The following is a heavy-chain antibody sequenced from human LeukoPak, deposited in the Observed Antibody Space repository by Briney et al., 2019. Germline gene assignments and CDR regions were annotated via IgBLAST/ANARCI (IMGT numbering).Heavy chain of an antibody. CDR1: GGSISSSSYY. J-gene: IGHJ3*02. CDR2: IYYSGST. CDR3: GAPAMTVVVVDAFDI. V-gene: IGHV4-39*01. D-gene: IGHD3-22*01. Sequence: PSETLSLTCTVSGGSISSSSYYWGWIRQPPGKGLEWIGSIYYSGSTYYNPSLKSRVTISVNTSKNQFSLKLSSVTAADTAVYYCGAPAMTVVVVDAFDIWGQGTMVTVSS.